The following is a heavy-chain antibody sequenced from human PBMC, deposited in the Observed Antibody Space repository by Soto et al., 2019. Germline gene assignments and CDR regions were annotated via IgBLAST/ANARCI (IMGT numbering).Heavy chain of an antibody. CDR1: GGYVSGGGYY. V-gene: IGHV4-31*03. Sequence: QMQLQESGPGLVQASQTLSLTCSVSGGYVSGGGYYWSWIRQHPGKGLEWIGIFQYSGSNSYNPSLKCRFTISVAASNNQFSRNLTSVTAADTAFYYCARDRSGYSSGRARHFAYWGQGTLVTVSS. CDR2: FQYSGSN. J-gene: IGHJ4*02. D-gene: IGHD2-15*01. CDR3: ARDRSGYSSGRARHFAY.